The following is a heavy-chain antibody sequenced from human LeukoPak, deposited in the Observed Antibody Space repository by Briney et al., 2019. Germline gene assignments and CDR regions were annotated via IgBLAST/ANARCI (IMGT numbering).Heavy chain of an antibody. CDR1: GFTFDDYT. Sequence: HAGGSLRLSCSASGFTFDDYTMHWVRQAPREGLEWVSLISCDVGSTYYADSVKVRFTISKDNRKTYLSLQLTSWPTEATALISCAKASSRSFSSGYYGNAFDIWGQGTMVTVSS. CDR2: ISCDVGST. V-gene: IGHV3-43*01. CDR3: AKASSRSFSSGYYGNAFDI. J-gene: IGHJ3*02. D-gene: IGHD6-19*01.